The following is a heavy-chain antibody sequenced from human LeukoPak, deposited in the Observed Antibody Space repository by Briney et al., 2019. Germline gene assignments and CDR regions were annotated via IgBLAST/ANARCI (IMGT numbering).Heavy chain of an antibody. CDR3: VVGGSPGY. D-gene: IGHD2-15*01. Sequence: GGSMRLSCAASGLAFSAYKMHWVRQAPRKGLVWVSRISTDGYTTDYADFVQGRFTASRDNTKNTWSLEMNGLRAEDTAVYYCVVGGSPGYWGQGTLVTVSS. CDR2: ISTDGYTT. V-gene: IGHV3-74*01. CDR1: GLAFSAYK. J-gene: IGHJ4*02.